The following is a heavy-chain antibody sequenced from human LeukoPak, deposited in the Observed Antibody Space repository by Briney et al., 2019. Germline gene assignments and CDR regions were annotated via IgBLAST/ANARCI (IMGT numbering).Heavy chain of an antibody. V-gene: IGHV3-23*01. D-gene: IGHD4-17*01. J-gene: IGHJ4*02. CDR2: ISGSGGST. CDR1: GFTFSSYA. CDR3: AKLMVTTGRTRGYFDY. Sequence: GGSLRLSCAASGFTFSSYAMSWVRQAPGKGLEWVSAISGSGGSTYYADSVKGRFTISRDNSKNTLYLQMNSLRAEDTAVYYCAKLMVTTGRTRGYFDYWGQGTLVTVSS.